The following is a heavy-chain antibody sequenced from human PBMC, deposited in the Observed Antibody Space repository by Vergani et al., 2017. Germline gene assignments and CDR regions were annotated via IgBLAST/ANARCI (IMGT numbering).Heavy chain of an antibody. CDR3: ASSITIFGVVNWFDP. Sequence: QVQLVQSGAEVKKPGASVKVSCKASGYTFTGYYMHWVRQAPGQGLEWMGWITPNSGGTNYAQKFQGRVTRTRDTSISTAYMELSRLRSDDTAVYYCASSITIFGVVNWFDPWGQGTLVTVSS. V-gene: IGHV1-2*02. CDR1: GYTFTGYY. D-gene: IGHD3-3*01. J-gene: IGHJ5*02. CDR2: ITPNSGGT.